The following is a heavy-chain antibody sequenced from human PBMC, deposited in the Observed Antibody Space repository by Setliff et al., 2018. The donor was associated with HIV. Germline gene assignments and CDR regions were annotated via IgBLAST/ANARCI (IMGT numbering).Heavy chain of an antibody. CDR2: IYYSGNT. J-gene: IGHJ4*02. D-gene: IGHD4-17*01. CDR3: ARDPPGYGDSNDY. CDR1: GGSITGYY. V-gene: IGHV4-59*01. Sequence: SETLSLTCTVSGGSITGYYWSWIRQPPGKGLEWIGWIYYSGNTRYNPSLKSRVTMSVDTSKNQFSLRLHSVTAADTAVYYCARDPPGYGDSNDYWGQGTLVTVSS.